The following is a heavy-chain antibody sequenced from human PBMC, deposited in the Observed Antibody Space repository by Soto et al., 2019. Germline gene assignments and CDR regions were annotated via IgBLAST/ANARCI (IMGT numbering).Heavy chain of an antibody. V-gene: IGHV3-30*18. J-gene: IGHJ6*02. CDR1: GFTFSIYG. Sequence: GSLRLSCAASGFTFSIYGIHLVLQAPGKGLEWVALISFDGTDKYYADSVQGRFTVSRDNFRTMVYLQMDSLRTEDTAVYHCVKERYAQLWLEDYGMDVWGQGTTVTVSS. CDR3: VKERYAQLWLEDYGMDV. CDR2: ISFDGTDK. D-gene: IGHD5-18*01.